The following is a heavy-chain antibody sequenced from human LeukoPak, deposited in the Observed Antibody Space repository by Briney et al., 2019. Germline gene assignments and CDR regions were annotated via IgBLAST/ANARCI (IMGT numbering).Heavy chain of an antibody. J-gene: IGHJ4*02. CDR2: ISGSGGST. V-gene: IGHV3-23*01. Sequence: GESLKISCKGSGYSFTSYWMGWVGQMPGKGLEWVSAISGSGGSTYYADSVKGRFTISRDNSKNTLYLQMNSLRAEDTAVYYCARGPRPGGIVVVVAATALRYWGQGTLVTVSS. D-gene: IGHD2-15*01. CDR1: GYSFTSYW. CDR3: ARGPRPGGIVVVVAATALRY.